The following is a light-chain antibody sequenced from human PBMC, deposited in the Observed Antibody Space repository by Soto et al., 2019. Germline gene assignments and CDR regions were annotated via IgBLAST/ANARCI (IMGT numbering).Light chain of an antibody. J-gene: IGLJ2*01. Sequence: QSVLTQPPSASGSPGQSVTISCAGTSSDVGAFNYVSWYQQLPGKAPKLMVYEVTKRPSGVPDRFSGSKSGNTASVTVSGLQAEDEADYYCTSYAGSNNVIFGGGTKLTVL. CDR3: TSYAGSNNVI. V-gene: IGLV2-8*01. CDR1: SSDVGAFNY. CDR2: EVT.